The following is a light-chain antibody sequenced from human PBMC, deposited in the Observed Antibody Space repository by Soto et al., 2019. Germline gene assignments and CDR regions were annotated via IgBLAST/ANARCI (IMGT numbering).Light chain of an antibody. J-gene: IGLJ1*01. CDR1: SSDVGTYNL. Sequence: QSVLTQPASVSGSPGQSITISCTGTSSDVGTYNLVSWYQQHPGKAPKLMIFEGSKRPSGVSNRFSGSTSGNTASLTISGLQVEDEAHYYCCSYAGSGTDVFGTGTKLTVL. V-gene: IGLV2-23*01. CDR2: EGS. CDR3: CSYAGSGTDV.